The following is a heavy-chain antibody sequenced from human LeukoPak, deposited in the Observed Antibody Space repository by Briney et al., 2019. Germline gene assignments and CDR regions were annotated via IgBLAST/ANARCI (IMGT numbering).Heavy chain of an antibody. D-gene: IGHD3-9*01. CDR1: GGSISSYY. Sequence: SETLSLTCTVSGGSISSYYWSWIRQPAGKGLEWIGRIYTSGSTNYNPSLKSRVTMSVDTSKDQFSLKLSSVTAADTAVYYCAREGSGDILTGYYTQRFDYWGQGTLVTVSS. J-gene: IGHJ4*02. CDR3: AREGSGDILTGYYTQRFDY. CDR2: IYTSGST. V-gene: IGHV4-4*07.